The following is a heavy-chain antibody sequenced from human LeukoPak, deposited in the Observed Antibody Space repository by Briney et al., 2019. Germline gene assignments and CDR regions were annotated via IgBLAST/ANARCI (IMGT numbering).Heavy chain of an antibody. D-gene: IGHD3-10*02. CDR1: GFTFSSYW. J-gene: IGHJ6*04. CDR2: ISSSGSTI. CDR3: AELGITMIGGV. V-gene: IGHV3-48*04. Sequence: GGSLRLSCGASGFTFSSYWMSWVRQAPGKGLEWVSYISSSGSTIYYADSVKGRFTISRDNAKNSLYLQMNSLRAEDTAVYYCAELGITMIGGVWGKGTTVTISS.